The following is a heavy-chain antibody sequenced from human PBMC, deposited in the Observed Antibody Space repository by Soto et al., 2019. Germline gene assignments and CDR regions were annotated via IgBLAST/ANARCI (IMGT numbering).Heavy chain of an antibody. D-gene: IGHD5-12*01. CDR1: GGSISSGVYY. Sequence: SETLSLTCTVSGGSISSGVYYWTWIRQPPGKGLEWIAYIHYIGTTYYNPSLRSRVTISVDTSENQFSLNLSSVTATDTAVYYCARFTVATHLDGYWGQGTLVTVSS. CDR2: IHYIGTT. J-gene: IGHJ4*02. CDR3: ARFTVATHLDGY. V-gene: IGHV4-30-4*01.